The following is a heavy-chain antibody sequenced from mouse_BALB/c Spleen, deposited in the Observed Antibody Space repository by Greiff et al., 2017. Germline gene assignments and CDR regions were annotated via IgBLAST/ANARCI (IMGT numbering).Heavy chain of an antibody. CDR3: ARSAYYGNYWFAY. V-gene: IGHV1-87*01. J-gene: IGHJ3*01. CDR1: GYTFTSYW. Sequence: VQLQQSGAELARPGASVKLSCKASGYTFTSYWMQWVKQRPGQGLEWIGAIYPGDGDTRFTQKFKGKATLTADKSSSTAYMQLSSLASEDSAVYYCARSAYYGNYWFAYWGQGTLVTVAA. CDR2: IYPGDGDT. D-gene: IGHD2-10*01.